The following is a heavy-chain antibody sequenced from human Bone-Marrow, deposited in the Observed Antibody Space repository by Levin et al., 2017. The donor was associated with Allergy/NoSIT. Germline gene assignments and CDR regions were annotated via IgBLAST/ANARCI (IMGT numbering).Heavy chain of an antibody. CDR3: ARSSTNGLCYNY. CDR2: IHYSGTT. J-gene: IGHJ4*02. V-gene: IGHV4-59*01. CDR1: VGSMSSYY. D-gene: IGHD2-8*01. Sequence: SETLSLTCTVSVGSMSSYYWAWIRQPPGKGLEWLGEIHYSGTTNYNPSLKSRVTISVDTSKNMFSLKMTSVTAADTAVYYCARSSTNGLCYNYWGQGSLVTVSS.